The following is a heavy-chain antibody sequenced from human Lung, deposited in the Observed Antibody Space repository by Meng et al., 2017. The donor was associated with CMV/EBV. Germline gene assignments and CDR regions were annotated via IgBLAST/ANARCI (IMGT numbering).Heavy chain of an antibody. CDR1: GFTFDDYD. J-gene: IGHJ4*02. D-gene: IGHD3-22*01. Sequence: GESLKISCAASGFTFDDYDMSWVRQAPGKGLEWVSGINWNGGSTGYADSVKSRFTISRDNAKNSLYLQMNSLRAEDTALYHCARGYYESRRGIDYWGQGTLVTVSS. CDR2: INWNGGST. CDR3: ARGYYESRRGIDY. V-gene: IGHV3-20*01.